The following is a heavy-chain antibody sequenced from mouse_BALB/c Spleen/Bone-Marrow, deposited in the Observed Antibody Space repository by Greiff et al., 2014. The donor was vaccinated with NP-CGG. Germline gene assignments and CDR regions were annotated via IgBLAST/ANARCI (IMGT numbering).Heavy chain of an antibody. D-gene: IGHD2-2*01. CDR1: DFNIKDYY. CDR3: NAGVTTSAWFSY. J-gene: IGHJ3*01. CDR2: IDPESGDT. V-gene: IGHV14-4*02. Sequence: EVQLQQSGAELVRSGASVRLSCTTSDFNIKDYYIHWVKQRPVQGLEWIGWIDPESGDTEYAPKFQGKATMSADTSSNTAYLQLSSLTSEDTAVYYCNAGVTTSAWFSYWGQGTLVTVSA.